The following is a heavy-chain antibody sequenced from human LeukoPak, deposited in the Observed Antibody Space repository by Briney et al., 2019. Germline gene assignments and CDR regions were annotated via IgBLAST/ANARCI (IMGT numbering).Heavy chain of an antibody. V-gene: IGHV1-18*01. CDR2: ISGYNGNT. J-gene: IGHJ4*02. CDR3: ASNPPRTGDFNS. Sequence: ASVKVSCKASGYTFTSYAVIWVRQVTGQGLEWMGWISGYNGNTKSSQSLQDRVIMTTDTSTRTAYMELRSLRPDDTAVYYCASNPPRTGDFNSWGQGALVTVSS. CDR1: GYTFTSYA. D-gene: IGHD7-27*01.